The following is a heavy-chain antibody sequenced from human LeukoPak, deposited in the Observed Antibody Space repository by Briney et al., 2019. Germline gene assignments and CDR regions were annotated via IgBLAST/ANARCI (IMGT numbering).Heavy chain of an antibody. Sequence: GGSLRLSCAASGLTLGNYWMSWVRQAPGKGREWVANINLDGGDKSYVGSVKGRFTISRDNAKNSLYLQMNSLGAEDTAVYYCARDYDYSLDYWGQGTLVTVSS. CDR3: ARDYDYSLDY. D-gene: IGHD4/OR15-4a*01. J-gene: IGHJ4*02. CDR2: INLDGGDK. V-gene: IGHV3-7*01. CDR1: GLTLGNYW.